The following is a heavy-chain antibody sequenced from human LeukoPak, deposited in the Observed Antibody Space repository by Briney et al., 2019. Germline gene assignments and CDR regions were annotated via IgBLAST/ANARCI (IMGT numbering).Heavy chain of an antibody. J-gene: IGHJ4*02. CDR1: GGSFSGYY. CDR3: ARGGGRGAFDPYYFDY. CDR2: INHSGST. V-gene: IGHV4-34*01. D-gene: IGHD2-15*01. Sequence: KSSETLSLTCAVYGGSFSGYYWSWIRQPPGKGLEWIGEINHSGSTNYNPSLKSRVTISVDTSKNQFSLKLSSVPAADTAVFFCARGGGRGAFDPYYFDYWGQGTLVTVSS.